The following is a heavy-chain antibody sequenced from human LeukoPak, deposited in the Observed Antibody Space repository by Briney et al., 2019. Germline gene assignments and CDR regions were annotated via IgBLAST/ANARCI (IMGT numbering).Heavy chain of an antibody. V-gene: IGHV4-59*08. CDR1: GGSLNGYY. CDR3: ARHVFGEGMVV. J-gene: IGHJ6*04. Sequence: PSETLSLTCTVSGGSLNGYYWGWIRQPPGKGLECIGYIHSSEGTAHNASLKSRLTISLDTSKNQFSLTLSSVTAADTAVYYCARHVFGEGMVVWGKGTTVTVSS. D-gene: IGHD3-10*02. CDR2: IHSSEGT.